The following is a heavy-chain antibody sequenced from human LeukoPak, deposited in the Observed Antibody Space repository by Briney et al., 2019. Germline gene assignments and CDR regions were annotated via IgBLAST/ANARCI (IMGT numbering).Heavy chain of an antibody. Sequence: GGSLRLSCAASGFTFSSYAMHWVRQAPGKGLEWVAVISYDGSNKYYADSVKGRFTISRDNSKNTLYLQMNSLRAEDTAVYYCARNYYDILTGVRNWGQGTLVTVSS. V-gene: IGHV3-30*14. CDR2: ISYDGSNK. CDR3: ARNYYDILTGVRN. J-gene: IGHJ4*02. CDR1: GFTFSSYA. D-gene: IGHD3-9*01.